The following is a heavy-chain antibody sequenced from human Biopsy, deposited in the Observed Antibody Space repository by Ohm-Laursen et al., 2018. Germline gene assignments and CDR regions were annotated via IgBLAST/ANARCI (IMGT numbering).Heavy chain of an antibody. CDR2: IYPNSGDT. CDR1: GDAFLGYY. Sequence: SSVKVSCNASGDAFLGYYLHWVRQDPGQGLEWMGSIYPNSGDTDFAQKFQGRVSMTRDTSVSTAYLELSSLRSDDTAIYYCARDLLEWSLPSWGQGTLVTVSS. J-gene: IGHJ4*02. CDR3: ARDLLEWSLPS. V-gene: IGHV1-2*02. D-gene: IGHD3-3*01.